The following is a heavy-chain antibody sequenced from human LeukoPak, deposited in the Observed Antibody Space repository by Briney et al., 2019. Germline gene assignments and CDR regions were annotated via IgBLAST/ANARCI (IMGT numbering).Heavy chain of an antibody. D-gene: IGHD3-10*01. CDR3: ARVGHYYGSGSSYTYYYYYMDV. CDR1: GYTFTSYG. V-gene: IGHV1-8*03. Sequence: EASVKVSCKASGYTFTSYGISWVRQAPGQGLEWMGWMNPNNGNKAYAQKFQGRVTITRNTSISTAYMELSSLRSEDTALYYCARVGHYYGSGSSYTYYYYYMDVWGKGTAVTVSS. J-gene: IGHJ6*03. CDR2: MNPNNGNK.